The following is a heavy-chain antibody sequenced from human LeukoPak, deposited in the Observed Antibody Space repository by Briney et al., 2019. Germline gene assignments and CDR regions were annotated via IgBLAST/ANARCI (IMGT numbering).Heavy chain of an antibody. J-gene: IGHJ5*02. V-gene: IGHV4-34*09. D-gene: IGHD3-3*01. CDR2: IYYSGST. CDR1: GGSFSGYY. CDR3: ARERIFGVVIA. Sequence: PSETLSLTCAVYGGSFSGYYWSWIRQPPGKGLEWIGYIYYSGSTYYNPSLKSRVTISVDTSKNQFSLKLSSVTAADTAVYYCARERIFGVVIAWGQGTLVTVSS.